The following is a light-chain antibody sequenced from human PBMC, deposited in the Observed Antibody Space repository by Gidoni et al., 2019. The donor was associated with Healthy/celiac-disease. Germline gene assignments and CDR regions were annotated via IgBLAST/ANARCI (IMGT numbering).Light chain of an antibody. V-gene: IGKV3-20*01. CDR3: QQYGSSPLT. CDR2: GAS. J-gene: IGKJ4*01. CDR1: QSVSSSY. Sequence: IVLTQSPGTLSLSPGARATLSCRASQSVSSSYLAWYQQKPGQAPRLLIYGASSRATGIPDRFSGSGSGTDFTLTISRLEPEDFAVYYCQQYGSSPLTCXGXTKVEIK.